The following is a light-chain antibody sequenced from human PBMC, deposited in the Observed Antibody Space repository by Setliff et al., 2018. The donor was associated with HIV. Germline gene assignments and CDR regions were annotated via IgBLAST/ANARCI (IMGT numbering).Light chain of an antibody. CDR1: SSDVGGYNY. V-gene: IGLV2-14*01. Sequence: QSVLAQPASVSGSPGQSITISCTGTSSDVGGYNYVSWYQQHPGKVPKLMIYEVSNRPSGVSNRFSASKSGNTASLTISGLQAEDEADYYCSSYTSSSLYVFGTGTKVTVL. J-gene: IGLJ1*01. CDR3: SSYTSSSLYV. CDR2: EVS.